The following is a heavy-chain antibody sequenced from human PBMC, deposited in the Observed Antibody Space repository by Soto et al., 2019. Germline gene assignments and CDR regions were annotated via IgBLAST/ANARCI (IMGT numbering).Heavy chain of an antibody. J-gene: IGHJ5*02. CDR2: VYYSGST. CDR1: GGSISSSSYY. CDR3: ASSKSTTLFDP. Sequence: SETLSLTCTVSGGSISSSSYYWGWIRQPPGKGLEWIGSVYYSGSTYYNPSLKSRVTISVDTSKNQFSLKLSSVTAADTAVYYCASSKSTTLFDPWGQGTLVTVSS. D-gene: IGHD1-26*01. V-gene: IGHV4-39*01.